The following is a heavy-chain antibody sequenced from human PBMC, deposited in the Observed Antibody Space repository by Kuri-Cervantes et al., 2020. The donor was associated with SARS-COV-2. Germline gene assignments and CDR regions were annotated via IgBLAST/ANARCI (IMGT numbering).Heavy chain of an antibody. CDR1: GGSFTGFF. CDR3: GRDLGSSSDY. D-gene: IGHD3-10*01. J-gene: IGHJ4*02. Sequence: ETLSLTCAVYGGSFTGFFWSWTRQPPGKGLEWVGYIHHNGNTNYNPFRMSPITISVDTSKNQISLELTSVTAADTAVYYCGRDLGSSSDYWGQGTLVTVSS. V-gene: IGHV4-34*10. CDR2: IHHNGNT.